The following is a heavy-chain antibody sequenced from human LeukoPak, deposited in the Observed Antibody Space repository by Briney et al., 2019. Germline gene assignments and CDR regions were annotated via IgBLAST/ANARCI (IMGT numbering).Heavy chain of an antibody. D-gene: IGHD4-11*01. CDR2: IYAGDSDT. CDR1: GYSFTSYW. V-gene: IGHV5-51*01. CDR3: ARGTTVTGLDYFDY. Sequence: GESLKISCKGSGYSFTSYWIGWVRQMPGKGLEWMGIIYAGDSDTRYSSSFQGRVTISADKSISTAYLQWSSLKASDTAIYYCARGTTVTGLDYFDYWGQGTLVTVSS. J-gene: IGHJ4*02.